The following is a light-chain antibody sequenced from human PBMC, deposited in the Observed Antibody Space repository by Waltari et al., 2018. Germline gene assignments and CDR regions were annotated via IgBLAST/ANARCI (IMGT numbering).Light chain of an antibody. CDR3: CSYAGNFIWV. J-gene: IGLJ3*02. V-gene: IGLV2-23*02. CDR1: YSDVGPYNL. CDR2: DVT. Sequence: QSALTQPASVSGSLGQSFTISCTGTYSDVGPYNLVSWYQQHPGKAPKLLIFDVTARPSGVSNRFSGSKSGNTASLTISGLQAEDEADYYCCSYAGNFIWVFGGGTKLTVL.